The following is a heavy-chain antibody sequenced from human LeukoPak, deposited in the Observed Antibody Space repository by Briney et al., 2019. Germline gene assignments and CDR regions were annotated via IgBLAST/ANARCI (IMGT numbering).Heavy chain of an antibody. D-gene: IGHD6-25*01. CDR2: IYYSGST. V-gene: IGHV4-59*01. J-gene: IGHJ6*02. CDR1: GGSISSYY. Sequence: SETLSLTCTVSGGSISSYYWSWIRQPPGKGLEWIGYIYYSGSTNYNPSLKSRVTISVDTSKNQFSLKLSSVTAADTAVYYCARDRAAQGYGMDVWGQGTTVTVSS. CDR3: ARDRAAQGYGMDV.